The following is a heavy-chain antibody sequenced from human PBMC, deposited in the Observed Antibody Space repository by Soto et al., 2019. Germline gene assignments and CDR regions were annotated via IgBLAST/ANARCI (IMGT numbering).Heavy chain of an antibody. CDR1: GFTFSRYS. CDR3: ARDSKWSFDY. D-gene: IGHD2-15*01. CDR2: ISGSGSPI. Sequence: EVQLVESGGGLVQPGGSLRLSCAASGFTFSRYSVNWVRQAPGKGLEWVSYISGSGSPIYYADSVKGRFTISRDNAKNSLYLQMSSLSAEDTAVYYCARDSKWSFDYWGQGTLVTVSS. J-gene: IGHJ4*02. V-gene: IGHV3-48*01.